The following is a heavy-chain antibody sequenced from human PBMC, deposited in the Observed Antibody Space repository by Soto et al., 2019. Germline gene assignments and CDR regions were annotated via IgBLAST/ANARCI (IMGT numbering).Heavy chain of an antibody. D-gene: IGHD7-27*01. CDR2: INYSGTS. CDR3: ARVLPNSTDYYYYGMDV. J-gene: IGHJ6*02. Sequence: SETLSLTCTGPCGPIRRGGYYWSWIRQPPGKGLEWIGYINYSGTSHFNPSLKSRDTISLDTSMNQFSMSMNSVTAADTAVYYCARVLPNSTDYYYYGMDVWGEGPTVA. CDR1: CGPIRRGGYY. V-gene: IGHV4-30-4*01.